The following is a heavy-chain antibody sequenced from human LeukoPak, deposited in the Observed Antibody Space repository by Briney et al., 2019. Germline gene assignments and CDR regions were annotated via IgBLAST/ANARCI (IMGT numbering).Heavy chain of an antibody. CDR2: IYHSGST. Sequence: SETLSLTGAVSGYSISSGYYWGWIRQPPGKGLEWIGSIYHSGSTSYNPSLRIRVTISVDTSKNQFSLKLRSVNDAATSVCACARRGGDFGSGYFDYWGQGTLVTVSS. J-gene: IGHJ4*02. CDR3: ARRGGDFGSGYFDY. D-gene: IGHD3-3*01. CDR1: GYSISSGYY. V-gene: IGHV4-38-2*01.